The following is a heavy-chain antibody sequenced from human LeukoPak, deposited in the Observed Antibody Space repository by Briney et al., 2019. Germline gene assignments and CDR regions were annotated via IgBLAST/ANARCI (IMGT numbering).Heavy chain of an antibody. V-gene: IGHV1-18*01. CDR1: GYTFTSHD. CDR3: ARDLNWGNPPPSEFDY. Sequence: GASVKVSRKASGYTFTSHDINWVRQAPGRGLEWMGWISAYNGNTNYAQKLQGRVTMTTDASTSTAYMELRSLRSDDTAVYYCARDLNWGNPPPSEFDYWGQGTLVTVSS. J-gene: IGHJ4*02. D-gene: IGHD3-16*01. CDR2: ISAYNGNT.